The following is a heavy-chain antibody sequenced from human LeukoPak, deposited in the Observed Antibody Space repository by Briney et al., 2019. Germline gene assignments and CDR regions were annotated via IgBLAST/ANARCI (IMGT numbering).Heavy chain of an antibody. CDR1: GFTFGNYG. D-gene: IGHD4-17*01. V-gene: IGHV3-20*04. CDR3: AKDSDYGGYYFDY. CDR2: INWNGGST. Sequence: GGSLRLSCAASGFTFGNYGMSWVRQAPGKGLEWVSGINWNGGSTGYADSVEGRFTISRDNAKNSQYLQMNSLRAEDTAVYYCAKDSDYGGYYFDYWGQGTLVTVSS. J-gene: IGHJ4*02.